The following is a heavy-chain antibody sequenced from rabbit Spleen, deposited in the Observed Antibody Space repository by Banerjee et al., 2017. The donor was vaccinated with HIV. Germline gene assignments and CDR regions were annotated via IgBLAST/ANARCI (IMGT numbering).Heavy chain of an antibody. D-gene: IGHD8-1*01. J-gene: IGHJ6*01. CDR3: ARDTGSSFSSYGMDL. V-gene: IGHV1S40*01. CDR1: GVSFSGNSY. Sequence: QSLEESGGDLVNPGASLTLTCTASGVSFSGNSYMCWVRQAPGKGLEWIACIDSGSSGFTYFASWAKGRFTISKTSSTTVTLQMTRLTAADTATYFCARDTGSSFSSYGMDLWGQGTLVTVS. CDR2: IDSGSSGFT.